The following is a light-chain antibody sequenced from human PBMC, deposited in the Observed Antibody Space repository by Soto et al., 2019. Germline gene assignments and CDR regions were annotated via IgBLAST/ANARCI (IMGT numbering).Light chain of an antibody. Sequence: QSVLTQPASVAGSPGQAITLSCTGTSSDVGGYNYVSWYQQHPGKAPKLMIYDVCNRPSGVSNRLSGSKSGNTATLTISGLKEEDEADYSCSTYTSSSTVVFGGGTKLTVL. CDR1: SSDVGGYNY. CDR3: STYTSSSTVV. V-gene: IGLV2-14*01. CDR2: DVC. J-gene: IGLJ2*01.